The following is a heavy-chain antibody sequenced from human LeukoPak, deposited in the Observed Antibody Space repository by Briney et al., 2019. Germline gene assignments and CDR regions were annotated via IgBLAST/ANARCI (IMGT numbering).Heavy chain of an antibody. Sequence: GGSLRLSCAASGFTFSNYGMHWVRQALGKGLEWVAFIRFDGTDTYYADSVKGRFTISRDSSKSTLYLQMNSLRAEDTAVYYCAKVSLSGGTYCSSTTCYLGSHFDYWGQGTLVTVSS. D-gene: IGHD2-2*01. CDR1: GFTFSNYG. V-gene: IGHV3-30*02. CDR2: IRFDGTDT. CDR3: AKVSLSGGTYCSSTTCYLGSHFDY. J-gene: IGHJ4*02.